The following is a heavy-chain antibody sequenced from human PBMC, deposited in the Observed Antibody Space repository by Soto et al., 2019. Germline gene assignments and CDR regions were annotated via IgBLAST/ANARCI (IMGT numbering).Heavy chain of an antibody. J-gene: IGHJ6*03. CDR1: GFTFSSYS. V-gene: IGHV3-21*01. CDR3: AGDNFSGVVPAYYYYYMDV. Sequence: EVQLVESGGGLVKPGGSLRLSCAASGFTFSSYSMNWVRQAPGKGLEWVSSISSSSSYIYYADSVKGRFTISRDNAKNSLYLQMNSLRAEDTAVYYCAGDNFSGVVPAYYYYYMDVWGKGTTVTVSS. D-gene: IGHD2-2*01. CDR2: ISSSSSYI.